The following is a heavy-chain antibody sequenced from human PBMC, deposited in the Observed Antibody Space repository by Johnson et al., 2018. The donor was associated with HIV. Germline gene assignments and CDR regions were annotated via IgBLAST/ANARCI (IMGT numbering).Heavy chain of an antibody. CDR3: ARVGGIAVAPNDAFDI. J-gene: IGHJ3*02. Sequence: VQLVESGGGLVQPGGSLRLSCAASGFTFSSYAMSWVRQAPGKGLEWVSAISGSGGSTYYADSVKGRFTISRDNSKNTLYLQMNSLRAEDTAVYYCARVGGIAVAPNDAFDIWGQGTMVTVSS. CDR1: GFTFSSYA. CDR2: ISGSGGST. V-gene: IGHV3-23*04. D-gene: IGHD6-19*01.